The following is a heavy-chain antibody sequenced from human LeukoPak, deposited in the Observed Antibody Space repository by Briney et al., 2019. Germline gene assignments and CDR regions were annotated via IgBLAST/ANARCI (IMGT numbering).Heavy chain of an antibody. V-gene: IGHV3-53*01. Sequence: GGSLRLSCAASGFTVSSTYMNCLRQAPGRGLEWVSIIYSGGSTYYAESVRGRFTISRDNSKNTLYLQMNSLRAEDTALYYCARGDRRDGYRFDYWGQGTLVTVSS. J-gene: IGHJ4*02. D-gene: IGHD5-24*01. CDR1: GFTVSSTY. CDR2: IYSGGST. CDR3: ARGDRRDGYRFDY.